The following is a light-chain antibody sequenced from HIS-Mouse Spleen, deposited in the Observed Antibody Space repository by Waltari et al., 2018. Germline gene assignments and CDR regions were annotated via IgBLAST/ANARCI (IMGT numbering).Light chain of an antibody. Sequence: SSDLTQDPAVSVALGQTVRITCQGDRLRSYYASWYQQKPGQAPVLVIYGKNNRPSGIPDRFSGSSSGNTASLTITGAQAEDEADYYCNSRDSSGNHVVFGGGTKLTVL. V-gene: IGLV3-19*01. CDR2: GKN. CDR3: NSRDSSGNHVV. J-gene: IGLJ2*01. CDR1: RLRSYY.